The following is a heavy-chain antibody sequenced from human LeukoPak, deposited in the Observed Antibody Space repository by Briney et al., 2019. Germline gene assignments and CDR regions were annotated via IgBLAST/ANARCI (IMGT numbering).Heavy chain of an antibody. J-gene: IGHJ6*03. CDR2: IIPISGTA. D-gene: IGHD2-2*01. Sequence: ASVKVSCKASGGAFSSHAIAWVRQAPGQGPEWMGGIIPISGTANYAQKFQGRVTITTDESTSTAYMELSSLTSDDTAVYYCARGLQYQLLKALGYYYMDVWGEGTTVTVSS. CDR3: ARGLQYQLLKALGYYYMDV. CDR1: GGAFSSHA. V-gene: IGHV1-69*05.